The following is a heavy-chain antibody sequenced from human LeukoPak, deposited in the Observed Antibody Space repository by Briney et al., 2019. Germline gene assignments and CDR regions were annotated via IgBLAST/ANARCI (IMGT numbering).Heavy chain of an antibody. J-gene: IGHJ4*02. CDR2: IYYSGST. Sequence: SETLSLTCTVSGGSISSSSYYWGWIRQPPGNGLEWIGSIYYSGSTYYNPSLKSRVTISVDTSKNQFSLKLSSVTAADTAVYYCGRVKSGTVYWGQGTLVTVSS. CDR1: GGSISSSSYY. D-gene: IGHD3-10*01. CDR3: GRVKSGTVY. V-gene: IGHV4-39*01.